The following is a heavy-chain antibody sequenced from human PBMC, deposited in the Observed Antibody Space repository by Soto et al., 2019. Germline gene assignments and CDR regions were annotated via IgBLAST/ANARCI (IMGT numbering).Heavy chain of an antibody. CDR3: ARDLDSSGYYYGWDAY. V-gene: IGHV1-8*01. CDR1: GYTFTSYD. CDR2: MNPNSGNT. D-gene: IGHD3-22*01. J-gene: IGHJ4*02. Sequence: GASVKVSCKASGYTFTSYDINWVRQATGQGLEWMGWMNPNSGNTGYAQKFQGRVTMTRNTSISTAYMELSRLRSEDTAVYYCARDLDSSGYYYGWDAYWGQGTLVTVSS.